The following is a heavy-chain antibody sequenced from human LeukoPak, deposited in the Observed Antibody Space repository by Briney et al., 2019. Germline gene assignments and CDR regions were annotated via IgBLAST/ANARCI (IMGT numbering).Heavy chain of an antibody. CDR1: GDSVSSNSAA. CDR3: ARDDEMATIPNAFDI. V-gene: IGHV6-1*01. J-gene: IGHJ3*02. CDR2: TYYRSKWYN. D-gene: IGHD5-24*01. Sequence: SQTLSLTCAISGDSVSSNSAAWNWIRQSPSRGLEWLGRTYYRSKWYNDYAVSVKSRITINPDTSKNQFSLQLYSVPPDDTTVYYCARDDEMATIPNAFDIWGQGTMVTVSS.